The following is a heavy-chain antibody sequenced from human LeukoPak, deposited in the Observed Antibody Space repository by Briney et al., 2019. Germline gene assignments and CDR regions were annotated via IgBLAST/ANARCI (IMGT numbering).Heavy chain of an antibody. D-gene: IGHD6-6*01. CDR2: IYYSGST. CDR3: ARTIAARLYYYYYYMDV. Sequence: SQTLSLTCTVSGGSISSGGYYWSWIRQHPGKGLEWIGYIYYSGSTYYNPSLKSRVTISVDTSKNQFSLKLSSVTAADTAVYYCARTIAARLYYYYYYMDVWGKGTTVTVSS. CDR1: GGSISSGGYY. J-gene: IGHJ6*03. V-gene: IGHV4-31*03.